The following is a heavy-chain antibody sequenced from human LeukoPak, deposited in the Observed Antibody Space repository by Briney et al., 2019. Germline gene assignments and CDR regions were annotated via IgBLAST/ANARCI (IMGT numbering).Heavy chain of an antibody. CDR3: AKDRGCYGSATYYFDY. V-gene: IGHV3-30*18. Sequence: PGGSLRLSCAASGFNFRTYGMHWVRQAPGKGLEWVAAISYDGGKKYYTDSVKGRFTISRDNSKNTLFLQMNSLRAEDTAVYFCAKDRGCYGSATYYFDYWGQGTMVTVSS. J-gene: IGHJ4*02. CDR2: ISYDGGKK. CDR1: GFNFRTYG. D-gene: IGHD3-10*01.